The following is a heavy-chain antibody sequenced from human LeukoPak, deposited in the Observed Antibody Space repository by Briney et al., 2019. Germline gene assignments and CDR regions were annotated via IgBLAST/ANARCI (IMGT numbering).Heavy chain of an antibody. J-gene: IGHJ5*02. CDR1: GYTFTGYY. D-gene: IGHD3-9*01. V-gene: IGHV1-2*04. CDR3: ARGGDILTGVPGFDP. Sequence: ASVKVSCKASGYTFTGYYMHWVRQAPGQGLEWMGWINPNSGGTNYAQKFQGWVTMTRDTSISTAYMELSRLRSDDTAVYYCARGGDILTGVPGFDPWGQGTLVTVSS. CDR2: INPNSGGT.